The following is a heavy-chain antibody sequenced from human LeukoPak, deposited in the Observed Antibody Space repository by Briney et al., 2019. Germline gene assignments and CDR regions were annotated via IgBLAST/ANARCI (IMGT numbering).Heavy chain of an antibody. CDR3: AKDSCSSTSCPGAFDI. Sequence: GGSLRLSCAASGFSFSSYAMSWVRQAPGKELEGCSVISGSGGSTYYADSVKGRFTISRDNSKTTVFLQMNSLRAEDTAVYYCAKDSCSSTSCPGAFDIWGQGTTVTVSS. CDR2: ISGSGGST. J-gene: IGHJ3*02. D-gene: IGHD2-2*01. V-gene: IGHV3-23*01. CDR1: GFSFSSYA.